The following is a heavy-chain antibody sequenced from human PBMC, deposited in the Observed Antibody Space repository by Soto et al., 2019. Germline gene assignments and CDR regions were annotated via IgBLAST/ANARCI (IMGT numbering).Heavy chain of an antibody. Sequence: QVQLQESGPGLVKPSETLSLTCAVSGASMNTYYWSWIRQPPGKGLEWIGYFYYSGLTNYNPSLKSLVTISLDTSKNHFSLKLSSVPAADTGVYFCARGNTHGYYYMDVWGRGTTVTVSS. CDR3: ARGNTHGYYYMDV. D-gene: IGHD3-22*01. CDR1: GASMNTYY. V-gene: IGHV4-59*08. J-gene: IGHJ6*03. CDR2: FYYSGLT.